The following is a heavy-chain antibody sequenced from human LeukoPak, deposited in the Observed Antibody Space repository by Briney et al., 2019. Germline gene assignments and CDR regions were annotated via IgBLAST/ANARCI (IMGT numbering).Heavy chain of an antibody. Sequence: SETLSLTCAVYGGSFSGYFWSWIRQPPGKGLEWIREINHSGSTNYNPSLKSRVTISVDTSKNQFSLKLSSVTAADTAVYYCARGTMVRGTTTYYYGMDVWGKGTTVTVSS. V-gene: IGHV4-34*01. J-gene: IGHJ6*04. CDR2: INHSGST. D-gene: IGHD3-10*01. CDR1: GGSFSGYF. CDR3: ARGTMVRGTTTYYYGMDV.